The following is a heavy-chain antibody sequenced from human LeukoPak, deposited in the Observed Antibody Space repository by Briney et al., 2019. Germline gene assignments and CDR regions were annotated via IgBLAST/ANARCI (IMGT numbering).Heavy chain of an antibody. CDR2: INQDGSAE. CDR1: GFTFSSYW. V-gene: IGHV3-7*04. J-gene: IGHJ4*02. Sequence: GGSLRLSCAASGFTFSSYWMNWVRQAPGKGLEWVANINQDGSAEYYVDSVKGRFTIPRDNAKNSLYLQMNSLGAEDTAVYYCARDTSRNDLDYWGQGTLVTVSS. D-gene: IGHD1-1*01. CDR3: ARDTSRNDLDY.